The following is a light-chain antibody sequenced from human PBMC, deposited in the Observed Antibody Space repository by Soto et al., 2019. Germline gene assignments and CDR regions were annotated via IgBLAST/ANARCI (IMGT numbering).Light chain of an antibody. CDR3: QQFNSYPPIT. J-gene: IGKJ5*01. CDR2: WAS. Sequence: DIVMTQSPDSLAVSLGERATINCKSSQSVLYRSNNKNYLAWYQQKPGQPPRLLIYWASTRESGVPDRFSGSGSVTDFTLTISSLQAEDVAVYYGQQFNSYPPITFGQGTRLEIK. CDR1: QSVLYRSNNKNY. V-gene: IGKV4-1*01.